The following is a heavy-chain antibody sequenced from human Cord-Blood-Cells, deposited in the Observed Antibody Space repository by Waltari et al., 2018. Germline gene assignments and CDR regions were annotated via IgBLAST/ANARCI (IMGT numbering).Heavy chain of an antibody. D-gene: IGHD7-27*01. CDR3: ARGFNWGWDAFDI. CDR2: IYYSGST. Sequence: QVQLQESGPGLVKPSETLSLTCTVSGGSISSHYWSWIRQPQGKGLEWIGYIYYSGSTNYNPSLRSRVTTSVDTSKNQFSLELSSVTAAVTAVYYCARGFNWGWDAFDIWGQGTMVTVSS. CDR1: GGSISSHY. V-gene: IGHV4-59*11. J-gene: IGHJ3*02.